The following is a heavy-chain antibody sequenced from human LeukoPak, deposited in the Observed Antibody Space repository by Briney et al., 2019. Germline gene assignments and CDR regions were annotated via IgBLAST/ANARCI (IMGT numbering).Heavy chain of an antibody. D-gene: IGHD2-2*02. J-gene: IGHJ4*02. CDR2: ISGSGGST. Sequence: GGSLRLSCAASGFTFSSYAMSWVRQAPGKGLEWVSAISGSGGSTYYADSVKGRSTISRDNSKNTLYLQMSSLRAEDTAVYYCAKGPGICSSTSCYTVDYWGQGTLVTVSS. CDR3: AKGPGICSSTSCYTVDY. V-gene: IGHV3-23*01. CDR1: GFTFSSYA.